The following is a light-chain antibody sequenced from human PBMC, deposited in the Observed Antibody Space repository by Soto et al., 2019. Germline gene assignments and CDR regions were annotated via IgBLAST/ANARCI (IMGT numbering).Light chain of an antibody. V-gene: IGKV1-5*01. CDR1: QSISSW. Sequence: DIQMTQSPSTLSASVGDRVTITCRASQSISSWLAWYQQKPGKAPKLLIYDASSLESGAPSRFRGSGSGTEFTLTISSLQPYDFATYYCQQYNSYSWTFGQGTKVEIK. J-gene: IGKJ1*01. CDR3: QQYNSYSWT. CDR2: DAS.